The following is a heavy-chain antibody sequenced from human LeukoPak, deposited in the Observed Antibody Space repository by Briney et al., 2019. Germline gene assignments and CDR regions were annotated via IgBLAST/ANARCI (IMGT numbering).Heavy chain of an antibody. Sequence: GGSLRLSCAASGFTFSGYAMSWVRQAPGKGLEWVSAISGSGGSTYYADSVKGRFTISRDNSKNTLYLQMNSLRAEDTAVYYCAKGSGILLWFSKAGFDYWGQGTLVTVSS. CDR1: GFTFSGYA. CDR3: AKGSGILLWFSKAGFDY. CDR2: ISGSGGST. J-gene: IGHJ4*02. V-gene: IGHV3-23*01. D-gene: IGHD3-10*01.